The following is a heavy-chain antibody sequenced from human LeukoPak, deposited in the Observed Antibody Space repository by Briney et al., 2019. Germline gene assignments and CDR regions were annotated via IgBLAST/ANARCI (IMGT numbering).Heavy chain of an antibody. J-gene: IGHJ6*03. V-gene: IGHV3-30*04. CDR2: ISYDGSNK. D-gene: IGHD3-3*01. CDR1: GFTFSSYA. CDR3: ARDYDFWSGYLTMDV. Sequence: GGSLRLSCAASGFTFSSYAMHWVRQAPGKGLEWVAVISYDGSNKYYADSVKGRFTISRDNSKNTLYLQMNSLRAEDTAVYYCARDYDFWSGYLTMDVWGKGTTVTVSS.